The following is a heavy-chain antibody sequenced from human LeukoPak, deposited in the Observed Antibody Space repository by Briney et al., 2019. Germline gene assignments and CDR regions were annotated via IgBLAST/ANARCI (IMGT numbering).Heavy chain of an antibody. Sequence: SDTLSLTCSVSDVSIDNHYWSRIRQPAGRGLEGIGRIYIGQSTVFKPSTNYNPSLQGRVTMSVDTSKSQFYLRLTSVTAADTAVYYCAKSNGYGLVDIWGQGTMVTVSS. CDR2: IYIGQST. CDR3: AKSNGYGLVDI. D-gene: IGHD3-10*01. V-gene: IGHV4-4*07. CDR1: DVSIDNHY. J-gene: IGHJ3*02.